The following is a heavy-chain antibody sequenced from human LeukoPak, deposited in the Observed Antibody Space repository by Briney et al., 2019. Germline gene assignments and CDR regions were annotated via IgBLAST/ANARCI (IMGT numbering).Heavy chain of an antibody. V-gene: IGHV3-30-3*01. J-gene: IGHJ1*01. CDR3: AKDQTIFGVTEYFQH. CDR2: ISNDGSKK. Sequence: GGSLRLSCAASRFTFTTYAVHWVRQAPGKGLEWVALISNDGSKKYYADSVKGRFTISRNNSNNTLYLQMNSLRPEDTAVYYCAKDQTIFGVTEYFQHWGQGTLVTVSS. CDR1: RFTFTTYA. D-gene: IGHD3-3*01.